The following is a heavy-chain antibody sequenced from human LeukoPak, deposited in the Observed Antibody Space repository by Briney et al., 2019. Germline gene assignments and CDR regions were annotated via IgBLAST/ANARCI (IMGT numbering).Heavy chain of an antibody. CDR2: INHSGST. Sequence: PGGSLRLSCAASGFTFSSYSMNWVRQAPGKGLEWIGEINHSGSTNYNPSLKSRVTISVDTSKNQFSLKLSSVTAADTAVYYCARVTPYYGGNMGGVLLDYWGQGTLVTVSS. CDR1: GFTFSSYS. D-gene: IGHD4-23*01. V-gene: IGHV4-34*01. J-gene: IGHJ4*02. CDR3: ARVTPYYGGNMGGVLLDY.